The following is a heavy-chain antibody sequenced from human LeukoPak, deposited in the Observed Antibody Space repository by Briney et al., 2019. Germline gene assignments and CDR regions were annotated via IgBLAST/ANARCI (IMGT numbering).Heavy chain of an antibody. CDR2: ISGSGGST. CDR3: AKDDPGYSSSSHES. Sequence: GGSLRLSCAASGFTFSSYAMSWVRQAPGKGLEWVLAISGSGGSTYYADSVKGRFTISRDNSKNTLYLQMNSLRAEDTAVYYCAKDDPGYSSSSHESWGQGTLVTVSS. D-gene: IGHD6-13*01. J-gene: IGHJ5*02. CDR1: GFTFSSYA. V-gene: IGHV3-23*01.